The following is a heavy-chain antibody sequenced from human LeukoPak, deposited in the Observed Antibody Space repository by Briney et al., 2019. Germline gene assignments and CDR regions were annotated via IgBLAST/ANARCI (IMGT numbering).Heavy chain of an antibody. CDR2: ISWDGGST. Sequence: GGSLRLSCAASGFTFDDCAMHWVRQAPGKGLEWVSLISWDGGSTHYADSVKGRFTISRDNSKNSLYLQMNSLRAEDTALYYCAKDIRGSTSWYGLDYWGQGTLVTVSS. CDR3: AKDIRGSTSWYGLDY. V-gene: IGHV3-43D*03. D-gene: IGHD6-13*01. J-gene: IGHJ4*02. CDR1: GFTFDDCA.